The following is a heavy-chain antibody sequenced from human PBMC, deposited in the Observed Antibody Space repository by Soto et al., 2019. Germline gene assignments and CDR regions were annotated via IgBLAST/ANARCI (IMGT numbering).Heavy chain of an antibody. CDR3: ARASPPVDY. J-gene: IGHJ4*02. V-gene: IGHV1-18*01. Sequence: QVQLVQSGAEVKKPGASVKVSCKASGYTFTNYGISWVRQAPGQGLEWMGWISAYNGNTKYAQKLQGRVTRTTDTSRSTAYMTRRRLRSDATAVYYCARASPPVDYGGQGTLVTVSS. CDR2: ISAYNGNT. CDR1: GYTFTNYG.